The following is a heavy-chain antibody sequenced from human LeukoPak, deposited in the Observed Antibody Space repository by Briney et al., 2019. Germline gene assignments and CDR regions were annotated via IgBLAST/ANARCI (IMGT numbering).Heavy chain of an antibody. CDR3: AKGARPIEN. CDR2: INHSGST. CDR1: GGSFSGYY. Sequence: SETLSLTCAVYGGSFSGYYWSWIRQPPGKGLEWIGEINHSGSTNYNPSLKSRVTISVDTSKNQFSLKLRSVTAADTAVYYCAKGARPIENWGQGTLVAVSS. V-gene: IGHV4-34*01. J-gene: IGHJ4*02. D-gene: IGHD2-15*01.